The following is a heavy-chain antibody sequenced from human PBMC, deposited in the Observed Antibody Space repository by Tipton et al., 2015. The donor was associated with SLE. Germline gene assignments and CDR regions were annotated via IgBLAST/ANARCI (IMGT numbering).Heavy chain of an antibody. V-gene: IGHV3-7*01. Sequence: SLRLSCAASGFTFSSNGMSWVRQAPGKGLEWVANIKQDGSEKYYVDSVKGRFTITRDNAKNSLYPQMNSLRAEDTAVYYCARERDCSGGSCLFDYWGQGTLVTVSS. CDR2: IKQDGSEK. J-gene: IGHJ4*02. CDR3: ARERDCSGGSCLFDY. CDR1: GFTFSSNG. D-gene: IGHD2-15*01.